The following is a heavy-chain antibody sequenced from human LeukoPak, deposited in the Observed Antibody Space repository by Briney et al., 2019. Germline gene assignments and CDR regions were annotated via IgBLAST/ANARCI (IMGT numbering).Heavy chain of an antibody. CDR3: APAKKDYINYRCLDP. CDR1: GYIFTDYY. CDR2: INPDSGGT. D-gene: IGHD4-11*01. Sequence: ASVKVSCKASGYIFTDYYIHWVRQAPGQGLEWMGWINPDSGGTNYAQKFQGRVTMTRDTPINTAYMELSRLRSDDTAMYYCAPAKKDYINYRCLDPWGQGTLVTVSS. J-gene: IGHJ5*02. V-gene: IGHV1-2*02.